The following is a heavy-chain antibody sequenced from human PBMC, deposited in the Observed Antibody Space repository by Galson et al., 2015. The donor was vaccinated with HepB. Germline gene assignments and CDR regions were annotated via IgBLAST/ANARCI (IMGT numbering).Heavy chain of an antibody. D-gene: IGHD2-2*01. CDR2: INTNTGNP. J-gene: IGHJ6*02. Sequence: SVKASCKASGYTFTSYAMNWVRQAPGQGLEWMGWINTNTGNPTYAQGFTGRFVFSLDTSVSTAYLQISSLKAEDTAVYYCARELLPAAISTNYYYYYGMDVWGQGTTVTVSS. V-gene: IGHV7-4-1*02. CDR1: GYTFTSYA. CDR3: ARELLPAAISTNYYYYYGMDV.